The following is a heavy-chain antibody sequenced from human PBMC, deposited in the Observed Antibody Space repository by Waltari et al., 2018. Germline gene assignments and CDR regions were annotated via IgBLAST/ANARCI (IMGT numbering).Heavy chain of an antibody. CDR2: IYSSGST. CDR1: GDSISGSYY. CDR3: ARSDVVVAPARNNYYFPMEV. J-gene: IGHJ6*03. V-gene: IGHV4-61*09. D-gene: IGHD2-21*01. Sequence: QLQLQQSGPGLVKPSQTLSLACSLSGDSISGSYYWNWVRQTAGERLEWLGYIYSSGSTKYNPSLQSRATISIVNKTQFSLKLAAVTAADTAVYYCARSDVVVAPARNNYYFPMEVWGQGTTVTVSS.